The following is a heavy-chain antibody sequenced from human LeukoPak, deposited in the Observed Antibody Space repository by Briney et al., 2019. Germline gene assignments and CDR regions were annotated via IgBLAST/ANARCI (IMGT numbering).Heavy chain of an antibody. CDR3: ARRCSSTSRYDYFDY. CDR2: IYYSGST. V-gene: IGHV4-39*01. J-gene: IGHJ4*02. Sequence: SETLSLTCTVSGGSISSSSYYGGWIRQPPGKGLEWIGSIYYSGSTYYNPSLKSRVTISVDTSKNQFSLKLSSVTAADTAVYYCARRCSSTSRYDYFDYWGQGTLVTVSS. CDR1: GGSISSSSYY. D-gene: IGHD2-2*01.